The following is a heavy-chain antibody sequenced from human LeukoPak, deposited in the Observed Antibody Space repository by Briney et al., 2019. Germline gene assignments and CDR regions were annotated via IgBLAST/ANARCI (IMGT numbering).Heavy chain of an antibody. D-gene: IGHD1-26*01. CDR2: ISRRSESI. J-gene: IGHJ4*02. CDR3: AVVGALYYFDY. CDR1: GFTFSSYS. Sequence: GGCLRLSCAASGFTFSSYSMNWVRQVPGKGLEWVSSISRRSESISYADSVKGRFTISRDNAKSSLYLQMNSLRAEDTAVYYCAVVGALYYFDYWGQGTLVTASS. V-gene: IGHV3-21*06.